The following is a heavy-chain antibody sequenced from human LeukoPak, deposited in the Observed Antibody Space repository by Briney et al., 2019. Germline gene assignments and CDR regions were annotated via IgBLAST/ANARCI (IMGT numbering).Heavy chain of an antibody. CDR2: INTNTGNP. Sequence: GASVKVSCKASGYTFTSYAMNWVRQAPGQGLEWMGWINTNTGNPTYAQGFTGRFVFSLDTSVSTAYLQISSLKAEDTAVYYCARDISRRLQSDRLARGYYYYYYMDVWGKGTTVTVSS. D-gene: IGHD6-19*01. J-gene: IGHJ6*03. CDR1: GYTFTSYA. CDR3: ARDISRRLQSDRLARGYYYYYYMDV. V-gene: IGHV7-4-1*02.